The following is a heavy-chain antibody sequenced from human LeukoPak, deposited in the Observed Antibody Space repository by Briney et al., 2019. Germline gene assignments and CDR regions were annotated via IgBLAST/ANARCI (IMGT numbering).Heavy chain of an antibody. D-gene: IGHD6-19*01. Sequence: GGSLRLSCAASGFTFSDYYMSWIRQAPGKGLEWVSYISSRGSNIFYADSVKGRFTISRDNAKKSLYLQMNSLRSEDTAVYYCVRFYSDSAGRYPGGDAYWGQGTLVTVSS. V-gene: IGHV3-11*01. CDR3: VRFYSDSAGRYPGGDAY. CDR2: ISSRGSNI. CDR1: GFTFSDYY. J-gene: IGHJ4*02.